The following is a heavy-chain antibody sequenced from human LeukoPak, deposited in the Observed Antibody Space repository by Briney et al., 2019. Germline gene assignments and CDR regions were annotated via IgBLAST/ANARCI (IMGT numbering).Heavy chain of an antibody. J-gene: IGHJ4*02. V-gene: IGHV3-64*01. D-gene: IGHD6-6*01. CDR1: GFTFSSYA. CDR3: ARDGMAARPFDY. CDR2: ISSNGGST. Sequence: GGSLRLSCAASGFTFSSYAMHWVRQAPGKGLEYVSAISSNGGSTYYANSVKGRFTISRDNSKNTPYLQMGSLRAEDMAVYYCARDGMAARPFDYWGQGTLVTVSS.